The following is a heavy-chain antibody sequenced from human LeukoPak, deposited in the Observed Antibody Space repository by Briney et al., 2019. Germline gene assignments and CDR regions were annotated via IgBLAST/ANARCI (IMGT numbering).Heavy chain of an antibody. CDR1: GGSISSGGYY. CDR2: IYYSGST. Sequence: PSETLSLTCTVSGGSISSGGYYWSWIRQHPGKGLEWIGYIYYSGSTYYNPSLKSRVTISVDTSKNQFSLKLSSVTAADTAVYYCARAKTYYYYGMDVWGQGTTVTVSS. CDR3: ARAKTYYYYGMDV. V-gene: IGHV4-31*03. J-gene: IGHJ6*02.